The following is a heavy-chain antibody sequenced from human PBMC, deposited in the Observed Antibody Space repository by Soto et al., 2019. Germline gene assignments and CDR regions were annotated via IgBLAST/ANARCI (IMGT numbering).Heavy chain of an antibody. V-gene: IGHV3-7*05. CDR2: IKQDGSEK. D-gene: IGHD6-13*01. Sequence: GGSLRLSCAASGFTFSSYWMSWVRQAPGKGLEWVANIKQDGSEKYYVDSVKGRFTISRDNAKNSLYLQMNSLRAEDTAVYYCARDKGLYSVSPFDYWGQGTLVTVSS. CDR3: ARDKGLYSVSPFDY. CDR1: GFTFSSYW. J-gene: IGHJ4*02.